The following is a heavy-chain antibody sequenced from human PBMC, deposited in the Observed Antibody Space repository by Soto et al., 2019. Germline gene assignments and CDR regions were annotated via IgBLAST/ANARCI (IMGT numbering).Heavy chain of an antibody. CDR2: IWYDGSNK. D-gene: IGHD5-18*01. Sequence: GGSLRLSCAACGFTFSSYGMHWVRQAPGKGLEWVAIIWYDGSNKYYADSVKGRFTISRDNSKNTLYLQMNSLRAEDTAVYYCARVKYSPPYYYYYGMDVWGQGTTVTVSS. CDR1: GFTFSSYG. CDR3: ARVKYSPPYYYYYGMDV. J-gene: IGHJ6*02. V-gene: IGHV3-33*01.